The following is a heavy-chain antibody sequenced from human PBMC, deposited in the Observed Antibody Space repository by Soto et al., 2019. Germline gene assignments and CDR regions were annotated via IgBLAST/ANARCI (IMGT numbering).Heavy chain of an antibody. CDR2: VKGDGSST. D-gene: IGHD3-10*01. J-gene: IGHJ5*02. CDR3: TRGCYSVSGSYSPPFGP. Sequence: GGSLRLSCAASGFTFSNYWMHWVRQAPGKGLVWVSRVKGDGSSTDYADSVKGRFTISRDNAENTLYLQMNSLRAEDTAIYYCTRGCYSVSGSYSPPFGPSGQGTLVTVS. V-gene: IGHV3-74*01. CDR1: GFTFSNYW.